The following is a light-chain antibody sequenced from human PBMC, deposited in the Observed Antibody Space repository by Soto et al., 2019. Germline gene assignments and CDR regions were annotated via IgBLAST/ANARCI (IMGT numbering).Light chain of an antibody. CDR1: QSVSSN. Sequence: ERVMTQSPATLSVSPGERATLSCRASQSVSSNLAWYQQKPGQAPRLLIYGASTRATGIPARFSGSGSGTEFTLTISNLQSEDFAVYYCQQYSNWPLTFVGGTKVEIK. V-gene: IGKV3-15*01. CDR2: GAS. J-gene: IGKJ4*01. CDR3: QQYSNWPLT.